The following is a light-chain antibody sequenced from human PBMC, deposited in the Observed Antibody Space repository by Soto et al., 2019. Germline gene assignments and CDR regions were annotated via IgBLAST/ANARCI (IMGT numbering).Light chain of an antibody. CDR2: DAA. CDR3: QQRANLWT. V-gene: IGKV3-11*01. Sequence: EIVLTQSPATLSLSPGERATLSCRASQSVYSLLAWYQQKPGQAPRLLIYDAANRATGIPARFSGNGYGTDLTLTISSLEREDFAVYYCQQRANLWTFGQGTRVQIK. CDR1: QSVYSL. J-gene: IGKJ1*01.